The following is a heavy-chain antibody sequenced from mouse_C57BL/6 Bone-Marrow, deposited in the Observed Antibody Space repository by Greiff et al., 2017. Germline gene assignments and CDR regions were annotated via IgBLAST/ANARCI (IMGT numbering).Heavy chain of an antibody. J-gene: IGHJ3*01. Sequence: QVQLKQPGAELVRPGSSVKLSCKASGYTFTSYWMHWVKQRPIQGLEWIGNIDPSDSETHYNQKFKDKATLTVDKSSSTAYMQLSSLTSEDSAVXYCARWGYYGSSGWLAYWGQGTLVTVSA. CDR1: GYTFTSYW. CDR2: IDPSDSET. CDR3: ARWGYYGSSGWLAY. D-gene: IGHD1-1*01. V-gene: IGHV1-52*01.